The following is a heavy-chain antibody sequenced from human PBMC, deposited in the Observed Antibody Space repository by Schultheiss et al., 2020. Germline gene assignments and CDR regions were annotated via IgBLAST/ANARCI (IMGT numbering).Heavy chain of an antibody. Sequence: ASVKVSCKASGYTFTSYAMHWVRQAPGQRLEWMGWINAGNGNTKYSQKFQGRVTITRDTSASTAYMELSSLRSEDTAVYYCATGIRHYYYYGMDVWGQGTTVTV. V-gene: IGHV1-3*01. CDR1: GYTFTSYA. CDR2: INAGNGNT. J-gene: IGHJ6*02. CDR3: ATGIRHYYYYGMDV. D-gene: IGHD2-15*01.